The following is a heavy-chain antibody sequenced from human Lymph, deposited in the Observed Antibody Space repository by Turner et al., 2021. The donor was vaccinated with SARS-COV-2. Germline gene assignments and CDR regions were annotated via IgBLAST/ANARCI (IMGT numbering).Heavy chain of an antibody. J-gene: IGHJ5*02. V-gene: IGHV1-69*10. CDR3: ARDSPYCSSTSCYDP. Sequence: QVQLVQSGAEVQKPGSSVKVYCKASGGTFSSYAITWVRQAPGQGLEWMGGIIPILAIANYAQKFQGRVTITADKSTSTAYMELSSLRSEDTAVYYCARDSPYCSSTSCYDPWGQGTLVTVSS. CDR2: IIPILAIA. CDR1: GGTFSSYA. D-gene: IGHD2-2*01.